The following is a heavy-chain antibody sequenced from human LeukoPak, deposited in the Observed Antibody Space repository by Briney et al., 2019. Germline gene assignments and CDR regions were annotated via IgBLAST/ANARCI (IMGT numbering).Heavy chain of an antibody. J-gene: IGHJ4*02. CDR1: GGSISSGSYY. CDR3: ARLARIAAAGTYFDY. V-gene: IGHV4-61*02. Sequence: SETLSLTCTVSGGSISSGSYYWSWIRQPAGKGLEWIGRIYTSGSTNYNPSLKSRVTISVDTSKNQFSLKLSSVTAADTAVYYCARLARIAAAGTYFDYWGQGTLVTVSS. CDR2: IYTSGST. D-gene: IGHD6-13*01.